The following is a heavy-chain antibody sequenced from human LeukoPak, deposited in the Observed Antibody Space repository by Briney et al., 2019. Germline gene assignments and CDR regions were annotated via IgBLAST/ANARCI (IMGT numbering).Heavy chain of an antibody. V-gene: IGHV3-64*01. J-gene: IGHJ4*02. CDR2: ISNDGGST. CDR3: LRWSDY. D-gene: IGHD4-23*01. Sequence: PGGSLRLSCAASGFTFSSYAMHRVRQAPGKGLEYVSAISNDGGSTFYANSVKGRFTISRDNSKNTVYLQMGSLRAEDMAVYYCLRWSDYWGQGTLVTVSS. CDR1: GFTFSSYA.